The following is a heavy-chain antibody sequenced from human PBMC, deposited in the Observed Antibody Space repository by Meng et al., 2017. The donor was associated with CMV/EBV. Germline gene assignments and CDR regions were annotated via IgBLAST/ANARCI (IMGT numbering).Heavy chain of an antibody. CDR3: ARGGDGYCSGGSCYSSYYYGMDV. J-gene: IGHJ6*02. CDR1: GGSISSYY. Sequence: SETLSLTCTVSGGSISSYYWSWIRQPPGKGLEWIGYIYYSGSTNYNPSLKSRVTISVDTSKNQFSLKLSSVTAADTAVSYCARGGDGYCSGGSCYSSYYYGMDVWGQGTTVTVSS. CDR2: IYYSGST. D-gene: IGHD2-15*01. V-gene: IGHV4-59*01.